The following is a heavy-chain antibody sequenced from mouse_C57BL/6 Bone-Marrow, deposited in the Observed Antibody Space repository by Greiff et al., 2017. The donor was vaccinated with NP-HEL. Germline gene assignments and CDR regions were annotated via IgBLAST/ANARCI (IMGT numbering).Heavy chain of an antibody. J-gene: IGHJ1*03. CDR1: GFSLSTSGMG. D-gene: IGHD1-1*01. Sequence: QVTLKESGPGILQSSQTLSLTCSFSGFSLSTSGMGVSWIRQPSGKGLEWLAHIYWDDDKRYNPSLKSRLTISKDTSRNQVFLKITSVDTADTATYYCARAHYYGNWYFDVWGTGTTVTVSS. CDR3: ARAHYYGNWYFDV. CDR2: IYWDDDK. V-gene: IGHV8-12*01.